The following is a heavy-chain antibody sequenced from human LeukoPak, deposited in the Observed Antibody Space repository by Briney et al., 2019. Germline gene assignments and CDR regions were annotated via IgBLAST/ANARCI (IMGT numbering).Heavy chain of an antibody. CDR1: GYTFTSYG. D-gene: IGHD1-26*01. Sequence: ASVKVSCKASGYTFTSYGISWVRQAPGQGLEWMGWIIAYNGNTNYAQKLQGRVTMTTDTSTTTAYMELKSLRSDDTAVYYCAKDLSGSYFNRDAFDVWGQGTMVTVSS. V-gene: IGHV1-18*01. CDR2: IIAYNGNT. CDR3: AKDLSGSYFNRDAFDV. J-gene: IGHJ3*01.